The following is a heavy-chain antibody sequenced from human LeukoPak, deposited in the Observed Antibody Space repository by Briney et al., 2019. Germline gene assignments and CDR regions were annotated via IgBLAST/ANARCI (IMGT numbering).Heavy chain of an antibody. D-gene: IGHD6-13*01. CDR2: IIPIFDTA. J-gene: IGHJ4*02. Sequence: GASVKVSCKASGGTFSSYAISWVRQAPGQGLEWMGGIIPIFDTANYAQKFQGRVTITADESTSTAYMELSSLRSEDTAVYYCARAVLYSSSWSPIDYWGQGTLVTVSS. V-gene: IGHV1-69*01. CDR1: GGTFSSYA. CDR3: ARAVLYSSSWSPIDY.